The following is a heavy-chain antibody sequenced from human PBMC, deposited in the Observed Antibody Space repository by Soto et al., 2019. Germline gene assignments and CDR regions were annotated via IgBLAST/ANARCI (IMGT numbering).Heavy chain of an antibody. V-gene: IGHV3-15*01. Sequence: EVQLVESGGGLVEPGGSIRLSCVASGFTFTKAYMTWVRQAPGKGLEWVGRIKGSHDGGTTDYATSVKGRFTISRDDSKSTLYLQMNSLKTEHTPVYYCPTEGGYPGSNLYGAYWGQGTLVIVSS. CDR1: GFTFTKAY. D-gene: IGHD1-26*01. CDR3: PTEGGYPGSNLYGAY. CDR2: IKGSHDGGTT. J-gene: IGHJ4*02.